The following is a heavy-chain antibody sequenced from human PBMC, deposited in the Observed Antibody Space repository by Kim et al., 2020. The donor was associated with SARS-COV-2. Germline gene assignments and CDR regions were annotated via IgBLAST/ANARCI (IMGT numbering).Heavy chain of an antibody. CDR2: IYYSGST. CDR3: ARHADLGATKEDYFDY. D-gene: IGHD1-26*01. CDR1: GGSISSSSYY. Sequence: SETLSLTCTVSGGSISSSSYYWGWIRQPPGKGLEWIGSIYYSGSTYYNPSLKSRVTISVDTSKNQFSLKLSSVTAADTAVYYWARHADLGATKEDYFDYWGQGTLVTVSP. V-gene: IGHV4-39*01. J-gene: IGHJ4*02.